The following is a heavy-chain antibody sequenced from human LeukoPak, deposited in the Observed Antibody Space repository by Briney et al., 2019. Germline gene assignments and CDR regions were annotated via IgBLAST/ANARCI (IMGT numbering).Heavy chain of an antibody. V-gene: IGHV1-3*01. Sequence: ASVKVSCTASGYTFTSYAIHWVRQAPGQRLEWMGWISAGNGNTKYSQNFQGRVTFISNTSATTAFMELSSPRSEDAAVYYCARDSGSGNNDYWGQGTLVTVSS. CDR2: ISAGNGNT. CDR1: GYTFTSYA. D-gene: IGHD1-26*01. J-gene: IGHJ4*02. CDR3: ARDSGSGNNDY.